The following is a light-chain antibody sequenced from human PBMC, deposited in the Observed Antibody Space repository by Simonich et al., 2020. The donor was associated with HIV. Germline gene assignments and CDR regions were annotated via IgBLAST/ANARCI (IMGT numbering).Light chain of an antibody. CDR1: SSDVGGYNY. J-gene: IGLJ2*01. CDR2: VVS. Sequence: QSALTQPASVSGSPGQSITISCTGTSSDVGGYNYVSWYQQHPGKAPKLMIYVVSNRPSGVPDRFSGSKSGTSASLAISGLQSEDEADYYCAAWDDSLNGVVFGGGTKLTVL. CDR3: AAWDDSLNGVV. V-gene: IGLV2-14*03.